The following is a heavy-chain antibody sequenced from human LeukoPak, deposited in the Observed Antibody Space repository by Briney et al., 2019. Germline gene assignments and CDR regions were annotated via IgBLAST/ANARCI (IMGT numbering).Heavy chain of an antibody. CDR3: ARTPYYDFWSGYYAYFDY. Sequence: PSETLSLTCTVSGGSISSHYWSWIRQPPGKGLEWIGYIYYSGSTNYNPSLKSRVTISVDTSKNQFSLKLSSVTAADTAVYYCARTPYYDFWSGYYAYFDYWGQGTLVTVSS. CDR2: IYYSGST. J-gene: IGHJ4*02. D-gene: IGHD3-3*01. CDR1: GGSISSHY. V-gene: IGHV4-59*11.